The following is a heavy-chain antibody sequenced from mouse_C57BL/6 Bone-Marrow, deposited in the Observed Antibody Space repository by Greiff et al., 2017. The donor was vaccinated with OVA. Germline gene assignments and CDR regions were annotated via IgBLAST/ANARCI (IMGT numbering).Heavy chain of an antibody. V-gene: IGHV1-69*01. J-gene: IGHJ4*01. CDR3: ARSPKGAMDY. Sequence: VKLQQPGAELVMPGASVKLSCKASGYTFTSYWMHWVKQRPGQGLEWIGEIDPSDSYTNYNQKFKGKSTLTVDKSSSTAYMQLSSLTSEDSAVYYCARSPKGAMDYWGQGTSVTVSS. CDR1: GYTFTSYW. CDR2: IDPSDSYT.